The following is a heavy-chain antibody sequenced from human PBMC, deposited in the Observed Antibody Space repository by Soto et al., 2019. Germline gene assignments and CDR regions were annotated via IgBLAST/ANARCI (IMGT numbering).Heavy chain of an antibody. D-gene: IGHD2-15*01. V-gene: IGHV3-30*18. CDR2: ISYDGSNK. CDR1: GFTFSSYG. CDR3: AKDRRKVVVAAPFDS. J-gene: IGHJ4*02. Sequence: QVQLVESGGGVVQPGRSLRLSCAASGFTFSSYGMHWVRQAPGKGLEWVAVISYDGSNKYYADSVKGRFTISRDNSKNTLYLQMNSPRAEDTAVYYCAKDRRKVVVAAPFDSWGQGTLVTVSS.